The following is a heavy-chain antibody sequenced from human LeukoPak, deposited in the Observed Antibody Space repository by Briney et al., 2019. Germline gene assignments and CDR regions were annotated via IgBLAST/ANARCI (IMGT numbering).Heavy chain of an antibody. CDR2: IYSGGTT. Sequence: GGSLRLSCAASGFSVSTNFMTWVRQAPGKGLEWVSLIYSGGTTYYADSVKGRFTISRDSSKNTLYLQMDSLRAEDTAVYYCARTLSIATSSFGFDPWGQGTLVTVSS. CDR3: ARTLSIATSSFGFDP. V-gene: IGHV3-53*01. CDR1: GFSVSTNF. J-gene: IGHJ5*02. D-gene: IGHD3-16*02.